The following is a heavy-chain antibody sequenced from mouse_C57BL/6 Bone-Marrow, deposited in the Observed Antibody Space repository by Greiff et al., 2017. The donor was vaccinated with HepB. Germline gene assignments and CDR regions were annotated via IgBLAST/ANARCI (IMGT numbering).Heavy chain of an antibody. Sequence: EVKVVESGGDLVKPGGSLKLSCAASGFTFSSYGMSWVRQTPDKRLEWVATISSGGSYTYYPDSVKGRSTISRDNAKNTLYLQMSSLKSEDTAMYYGARQCRYFYGSSYVKYSDAMDYWGQGTSVTVSS. CDR2: ISSGGSYT. J-gene: IGHJ4*01. V-gene: IGHV5-6*01. CDR3: ARQCRYFYGSSYVKYSDAMDY. D-gene: IGHD1-1*01. CDR1: GFTFSSYG.